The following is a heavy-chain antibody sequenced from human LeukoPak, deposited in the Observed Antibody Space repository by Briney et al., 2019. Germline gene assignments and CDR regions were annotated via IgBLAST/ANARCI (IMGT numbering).Heavy chain of an antibody. J-gene: IGHJ5*02. CDR3: ARDNPAGP. D-gene: IGHD1-14*01. V-gene: IGHV4-4*07. Sequence: SETLSLTCTVSGGSISGYSWSWIQQSAAKGLEWIGRVYTSGNTNYNPSFKSRVTMSIDTSKKQFSLKLYSVTVADTAEYYCARDNPAGPWGQGTLVTVSS. CDR2: VYTSGNT. CDR1: GGSISGYS.